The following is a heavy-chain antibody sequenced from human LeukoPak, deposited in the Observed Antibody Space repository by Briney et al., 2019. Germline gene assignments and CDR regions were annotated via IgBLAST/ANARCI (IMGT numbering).Heavy chain of an antibody. J-gene: IGHJ4*02. D-gene: IGHD1-26*01. CDR1: GFTFSSYA. CDR2: ISGNGGST. CDR3: ARGGSYVHY. Sequence: PGGSLRLSCAASGFTFSSYAISWVRQAPGKGLEWVSVISGNGGSTYYADSVKGRFTISRDNAKNSLYLQMNSLRADDTAVYYCARGGSYVHYWGQGTLVTVSS. V-gene: IGHV3-23*01.